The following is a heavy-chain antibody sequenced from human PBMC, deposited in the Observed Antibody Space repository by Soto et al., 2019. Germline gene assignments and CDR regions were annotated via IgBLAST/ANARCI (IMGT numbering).Heavy chain of an antibody. Sequence: QVQLQESGPGLVKPSQTLSLTCSVSGGSISSGGYYWSWIRQHPEKGLEWIGYIYYSGSTNYNPSPKSRVIISVDTSSNRFSLALRSVTAADTAIYYCARHSASWQWFDYWGQGTLVTVSS. J-gene: IGHJ5*01. CDR2: IYYSGST. V-gene: IGHV4-31*03. CDR3: ARHSASWQWFDY. D-gene: IGHD1-26*01. CDR1: GGSISSGGYY.